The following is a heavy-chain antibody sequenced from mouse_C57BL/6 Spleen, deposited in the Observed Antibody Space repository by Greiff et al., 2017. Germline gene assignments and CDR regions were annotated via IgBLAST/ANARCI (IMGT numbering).Heavy chain of an antibody. V-gene: IGHV1-53*01. CDR3: ARGGYDYDRPFAY. J-gene: IGHJ3*01. CDR1: GYTFTSYW. CDR2: INPSNGGT. Sequence: QVQLQQSGPELVKPGASVKLSCKASGYTFTSYWMHWVKQRPGQGLEWIGNINPSNGGTNYKEKFKSKATLTVDKSSSTAYMPLSSLTSEDSADYYCARGGYDYDRPFAYWGQGTLVTVSA. D-gene: IGHD2-4*01.